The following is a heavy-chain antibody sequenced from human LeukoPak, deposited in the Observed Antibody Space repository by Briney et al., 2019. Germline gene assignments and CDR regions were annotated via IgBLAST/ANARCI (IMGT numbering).Heavy chain of an antibody. D-gene: IGHD4-17*01. V-gene: IGHV5-51*01. Sequence: GESLKISCKGSGYSFSNYWIGWVRQMPGKGLEWMGIIYPGDSDTSYSPSFKGQVTISADKSISTAYLQWSSLKASDTAMYYCARGDYGDFRVFYTLFDYWGQGTLVTVSS. CDR1: GYSFSNYW. CDR2: IYPGDSDT. CDR3: ARGDYGDFRVFYTLFDY. J-gene: IGHJ4*02.